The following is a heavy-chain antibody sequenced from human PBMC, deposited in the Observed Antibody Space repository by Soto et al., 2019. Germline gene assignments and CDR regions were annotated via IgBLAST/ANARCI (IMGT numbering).Heavy chain of an antibody. CDR1: GYTFTSYG. J-gene: IGHJ5*02. CDR2: ISAYNGNT. CDR3: SRGERLYYDFWSGYNWFDP. Sequence: ASVKVSCKASGYTFTSYGISWVRQAPGQGLEWMGWISAYNGNTNYAQKLQGSVTMTTDKSTRTALMELMSRISDDKAVYYCSRGERLYYDFWSGYNWFDPWGQGTLVTVSS. D-gene: IGHD3-3*01. V-gene: IGHV1-18*01.